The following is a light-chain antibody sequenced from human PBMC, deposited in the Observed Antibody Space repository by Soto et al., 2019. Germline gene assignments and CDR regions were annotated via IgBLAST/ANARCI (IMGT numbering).Light chain of an antibody. Sequence: DIVMTQSPLSLPVTPGEPASVSCRSSQSLRPNNGYNYLDWYVQKPGQSPQLLIYLGSYRASGVPDRFSGSGSCTDFTLRISRVEAEDVGVYYCVLAPQIPPHTFGQGPKLEIK. V-gene: IGKV2-28*01. CDR2: LGS. CDR1: QSLRPNNGYNY. CDR3: VLAPQIPPHT. J-gene: IGKJ2*01.